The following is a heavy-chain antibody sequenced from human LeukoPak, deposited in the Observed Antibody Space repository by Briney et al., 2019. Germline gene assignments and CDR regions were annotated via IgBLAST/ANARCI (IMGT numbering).Heavy chain of an antibody. CDR3: ARDWGGYSGFEFDY. Sequence: SETLSLTCAVSGGSISSGGYSWSWIRQPPGKGLEWIGYIYHSGSTYYNPSLKSRVIISVDRSKNQFSLKLSSVTAADTAVYYCARDWGGYSGFEFDYWGQGTLVTVSS. D-gene: IGHD2-15*01. CDR2: IYHSGST. J-gene: IGHJ4*02. V-gene: IGHV4-30-2*01. CDR1: GGSISSGGYS.